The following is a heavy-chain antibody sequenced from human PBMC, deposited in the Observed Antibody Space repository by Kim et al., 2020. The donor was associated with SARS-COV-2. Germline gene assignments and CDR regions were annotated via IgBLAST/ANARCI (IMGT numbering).Heavy chain of an antibody. CDR2: IGNDGSTT. J-gene: IGHJ4*02. CDR3: AKEGSGSYLSFDF. Sequence: GGSLRLSCEAPGFTFSSYGMHWVRQAPGKGLEWVAVIGNDGSTTYYTESVRGRFTISRDKSKNTVYLQMNSLRAEDTAVYYCAKEGSGSYLSFDFWGQGT. V-gene: IGHV3-30*18. CDR1: GFTFSSYG. D-gene: IGHD3-10*01.